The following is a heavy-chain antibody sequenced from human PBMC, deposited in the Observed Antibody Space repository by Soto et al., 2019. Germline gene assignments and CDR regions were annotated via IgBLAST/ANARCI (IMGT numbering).Heavy chain of an antibody. J-gene: IGHJ4*02. D-gene: IGHD3-22*01. CDR3: ARSGSSGNYLDY. Sequence: QVQLVQSGAEVKKPGASVKVSCKASGYTFTNYDLSWVRQAPGQGLEWMGWISAYNGKTNYAQKVQGRVTMTTDTTTSTAYMELRSLRSDDTAVYYCARSGSSGNYLDYWGQGAMVTVSS. CDR2: ISAYNGKT. CDR1: GYTFTNYD. V-gene: IGHV1-18*01.